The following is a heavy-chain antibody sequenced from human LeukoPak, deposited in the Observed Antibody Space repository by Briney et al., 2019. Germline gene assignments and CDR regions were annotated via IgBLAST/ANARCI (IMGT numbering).Heavy chain of an antibody. D-gene: IGHD5-18*01. Sequence: ASVTVSCKASGYTFTGYYMHWVRQAPGQGLEWMGWINPNSGGTNYAQKFQGRVTMTRDTSISTAYMELSRLRSDDTAVYYCARGSYGRPYYYYYMDVWGKGTTVTVSS. V-gene: IGHV1-2*02. J-gene: IGHJ6*03. CDR3: ARGSYGRPYYYYYMDV. CDR1: GYTFTGYY. CDR2: INPNSGGT.